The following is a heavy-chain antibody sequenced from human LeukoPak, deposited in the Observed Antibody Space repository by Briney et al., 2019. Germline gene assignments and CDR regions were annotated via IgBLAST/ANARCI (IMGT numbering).Heavy chain of an antibody. J-gene: IGHJ4*02. V-gene: IGHV4-61*01. CDR2: IYYSGST. D-gene: IGHD3-22*01. Sequence: SETLSLTCTVSGGSISSSSYYWSWIRQPPGEGLELIGYIYYSGSTNYNPSLKSRVTISVDTSKNQFSLKLSSVTAADTAVYYCARGNYYDGSGSLDYWGQGTLVTVSS. CDR1: GGSISSSSYY. CDR3: ARGNYYDGSGSLDY.